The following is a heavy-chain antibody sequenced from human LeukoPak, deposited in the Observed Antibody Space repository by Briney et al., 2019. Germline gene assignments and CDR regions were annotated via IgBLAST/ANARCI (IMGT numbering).Heavy chain of an antibody. D-gene: IGHD3-16*01. J-gene: IGHJ3*02. CDR1: GFTFSDYY. V-gene: IGHV3-11*04. Sequence: GGSLRLSCAASGFTFSDYYMSWIRQAPGKGLEWVSYIGSSGSTVYYADSVKGRFTISRDNAKNSLYLQMNSLRAEDTAVYYCARDYVYDAFDIWGQGTMVTVSS. CDR2: IGSSGSTV. CDR3: ARDYVYDAFDI.